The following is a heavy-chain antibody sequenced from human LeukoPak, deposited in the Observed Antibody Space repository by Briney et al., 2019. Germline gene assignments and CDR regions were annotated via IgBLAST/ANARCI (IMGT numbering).Heavy chain of an antibody. CDR1: GFTFSNHG. J-gene: IGHJ4*02. CDR3: ARDRLVAVAGDDYFDY. Sequence: GGSLRLSCAASGFTFSNHGMHWVRQAPGKGPEWVALIWYDGSNNFYGDSVKGRFTISRDNSKNTVYLQMNSLRAEDTAVYYCARDRLVAVAGDDYFDYWGQGTLVTVSS. V-gene: IGHV3-33*01. CDR2: IWYDGSNN. D-gene: IGHD6-19*01.